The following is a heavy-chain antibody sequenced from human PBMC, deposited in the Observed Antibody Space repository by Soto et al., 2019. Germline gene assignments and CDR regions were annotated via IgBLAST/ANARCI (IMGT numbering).Heavy chain of an antibody. CDR2: ISYDGSNK. D-gene: IGHD1-26*01. J-gene: IGHJ3*02. V-gene: IGHV3-30-3*01. Sequence: PGGSLRLSCAAPGFTFSSYAMHWVRQAPGKGLEWVAVISYDGSNKYYADSVKGRFTISRDNSKNTLYLQMNSLRAEDTAVYYCARDSAPRMSGSYRGGAFDIWGQGTMVTVSS. CDR3: ARDSAPRMSGSYRGGAFDI. CDR1: GFTFSSYA.